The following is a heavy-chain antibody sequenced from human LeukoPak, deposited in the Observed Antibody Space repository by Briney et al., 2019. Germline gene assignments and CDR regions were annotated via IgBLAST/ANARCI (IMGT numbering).Heavy chain of an antibody. J-gene: IGHJ4*02. CDR3: AGCIAVAGSAFDY. Sequence: SETLSLTCTVSGGSISSYYWSWIRQPPGKGLEWIGYISYSGSTNYNPSLKSRVTISVDTSKNQFSLKLSSVTAADTAVYYCAGCIAVAGSAFDYWGQGTLVNGSS. V-gene: IGHV4-59*01. D-gene: IGHD6-19*01. CDR2: ISYSGST. CDR1: GGSISSYY.